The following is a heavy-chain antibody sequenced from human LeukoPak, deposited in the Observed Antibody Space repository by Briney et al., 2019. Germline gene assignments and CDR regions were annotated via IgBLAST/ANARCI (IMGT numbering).Heavy chain of an antibody. Sequence: GGSLRLSCAASGFTFDDYGMNWVRQAPGKGLEWVSSISSSSSYIYYADSVKGRFTISRDNAKNSLYLQMNSLRAEDTAVYYCARDNYYGSGSYYKLGFYYYYYYMDVWGKGTTVTVSS. V-gene: IGHV3-21*01. CDR2: ISSSSSYI. CDR1: GFTFDDYG. J-gene: IGHJ6*03. CDR3: ARDNYYGSGSYYKLGFYYYYYYMDV. D-gene: IGHD3-10*01.